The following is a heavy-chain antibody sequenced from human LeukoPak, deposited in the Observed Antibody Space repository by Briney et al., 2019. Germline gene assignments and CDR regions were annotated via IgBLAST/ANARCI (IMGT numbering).Heavy chain of an antibody. D-gene: IGHD3-22*01. Sequence: GGSLRLSCAASGFTFSSYWMHWVRHPPGKGLVWVSRINSDGGTTSYADSVKGRFTISRDNAKNTLYLQMNSLRAEDTAVYYCAHYDSSGYHAFDIWGQGTMVTVSS. CDR1: GFTFSSYW. V-gene: IGHV3-74*01. J-gene: IGHJ3*02. CDR2: INSDGGTT. CDR3: AHYDSSGYHAFDI.